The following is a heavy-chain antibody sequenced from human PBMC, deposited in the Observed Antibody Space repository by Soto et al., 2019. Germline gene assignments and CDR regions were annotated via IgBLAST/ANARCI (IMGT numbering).Heavy chain of an antibody. CDR1: GFTFSSYG. V-gene: IGHV3-33*01. Sequence: QVQLVESGGGVVQPGRSLRLSCAASGFTFSSYGMHWVRQAPGKGLEWVAVIWYDGSNKYYADSVKGRFTISRDNSKNTLYLQMNSLRAEDTSVYYCARGRGEVDYWGQGTLVTVSS. J-gene: IGHJ4*02. CDR2: IWYDGSNK. CDR3: ARGRGEVDY. D-gene: IGHD3-10*01.